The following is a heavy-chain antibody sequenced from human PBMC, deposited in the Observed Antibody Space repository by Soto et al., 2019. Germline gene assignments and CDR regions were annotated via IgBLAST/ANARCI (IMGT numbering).Heavy chain of an antibody. CDR2: IYHSGTT. CDR1: GDSIGSRNW. Sequence: SETLSLTCAVSGDSIGSRNWWSWIRQTPERGLEWIGEIYHSGTTYYNPSLKSRVIISVDTSKNQFSLKLSSVTAADTAVYYCARDSGYFGSGSPLDSWGQGTLVTVSS. D-gene: IGHD3-10*01. CDR3: ARDSGYFGSGSPLDS. V-gene: IGHV4-4*02. J-gene: IGHJ4*02.